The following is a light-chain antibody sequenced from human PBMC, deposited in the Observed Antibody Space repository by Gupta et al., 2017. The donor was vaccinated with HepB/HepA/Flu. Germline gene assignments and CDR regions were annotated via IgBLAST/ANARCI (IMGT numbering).Light chain of an antibody. CDR3: QQYDNPAIT. CDR2: DAS. J-gene: IGKJ5*01. V-gene: IGKV1-33*01. CDR1: QDISNY. Sequence: DIQMTQSPSSLSASVGDRVTITCQASQDISNYLNWYQQKPGKAPKLLIYDASNLETGVPSRFSGSGSGTDFTFTISSLQPEDFATYYCQQYDNPAITFGQGTRLEIK.